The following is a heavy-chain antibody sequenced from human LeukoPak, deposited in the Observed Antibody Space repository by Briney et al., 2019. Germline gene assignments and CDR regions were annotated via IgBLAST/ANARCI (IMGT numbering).Heavy chain of an antibody. CDR1: GYTFTGYY. J-gene: IGHJ4*02. CDR3: ARDPDLGYCSGGSCRLDFDY. V-gene: IGHV1-2*06. CDR2: INPNSGGT. D-gene: IGHD2-15*01. Sequence: ASVKVSCKAAGYTFTGYYMFWVRQAPGQGLEWMGRINPNSGGTNYAQKFQGRVTMTRDTSISTAYMELRSLRSDDTAVYYCARDPDLGYCSGGSCRLDFDYWGQGTLVTVSS.